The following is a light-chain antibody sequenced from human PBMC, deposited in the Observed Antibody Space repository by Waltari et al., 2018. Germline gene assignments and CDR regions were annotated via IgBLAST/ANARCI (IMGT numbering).Light chain of an antibody. CDR3: QQYDNWPPWT. J-gene: IGKJ1*01. CDR2: FAS. CDR1: QSVGTS. Sequence: EILMTQFPATLSASPGERVPLSCRASQSVGTSLAWYQQKHGQAPSLLIFFASTRATGVPARFSGSGSGTEFTLTISSLQSEDFAVYYCQQYDNWPPWTFGQGTKVE. V-gene: IGKV3-15*01.